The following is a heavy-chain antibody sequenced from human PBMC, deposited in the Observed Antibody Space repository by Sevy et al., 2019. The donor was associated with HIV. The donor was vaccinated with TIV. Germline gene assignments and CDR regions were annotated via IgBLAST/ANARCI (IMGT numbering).Heavy chain of an antibody. CDR3: ARVPRYDEPYYFDY. CDR2: IYTGGGT. V-gene: IGHV3-53*01. D-gene: IGHD3-3*01. Sequence: GGSLRLSCAASGFIVTSHYMAWVRQAPGKGLEWVSSIYTGGGTYYADSVKGRFTISRDNSKNTLYLQMNSLSAEDTAFYYCARVPRYDEPYYFDYWVQGALVTVSS. J-gene: IGHJ4*02. CDR1: GFIVTSHY.